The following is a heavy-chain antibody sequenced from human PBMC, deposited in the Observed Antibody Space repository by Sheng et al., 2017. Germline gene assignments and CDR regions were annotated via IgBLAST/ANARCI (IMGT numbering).Heavy chain of an antibody. Sequence: EVQLLESGGGLVQPGGSLRLSCAASGFTFSHFAMSWVRQAPGKGLEWVSTISGDGGDTYYADSVKGRFTISRDISKNTLFLQMNSLRAEDTAIFYCAKSPFYYDSSGYYYYFDYWGQGTLVTVS. CDR3: AKSPFYYDSSGYYYYFDY. J-gene: IGHJ4*02. V-gene: IGHV3-23*01. CDR2: ISGDGGDT. CDR1: GFTFSHFA. D-gene: IGHD3-22*01.